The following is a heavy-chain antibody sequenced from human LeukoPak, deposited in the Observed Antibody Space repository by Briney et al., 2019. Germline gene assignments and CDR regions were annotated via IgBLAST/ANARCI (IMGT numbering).Heavy chain of an antibody. J-gene: IGHJ4*01. CDR1: GYSITSGYY. D-gene: IGHD6-13*01. CDR3: ARLGSSWSTPTLFDY. CDR2: IYHSGST. Sequence: PSETLSLTCAVSGYSITSGYYWGWIRQPPGQGLEWVGSIYHSGSTYYNPSLKSRVTISVDIFKNHFSLELSSVTAADTAVYYCARLGSSWSTPTLFDYWGHGTLVTVSS. V-gene: IGHV4-38-2*01.